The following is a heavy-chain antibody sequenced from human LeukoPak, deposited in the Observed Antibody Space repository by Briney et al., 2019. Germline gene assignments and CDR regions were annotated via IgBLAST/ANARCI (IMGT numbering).Heavy chain of an antibody. V-gene: IGHV3-74*01. CDR1: GFTFSSYW. Sequence: GGSLRLSCAASGFTFSSYWMHWVRQAPGKGLVWVSRINSDGSSTSYADSVKGRFTISRDNAKNTLYLQMNSLRAEDTAVYYCARDHRGSGSRYYYYYMDVWGKGHTVTISS. D-gene: IGHD3-10*01. J-gene: IGHJ6*03. CDR2: INSDGSST. CDR3: ARDHRGSGSRYYYYYMDV.